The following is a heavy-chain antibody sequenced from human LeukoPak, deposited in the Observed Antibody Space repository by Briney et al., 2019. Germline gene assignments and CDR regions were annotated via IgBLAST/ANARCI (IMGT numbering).Heavy chain of an antibody. Sequence: GGSLRLSCAAYGFTFSSYAMSWVRQAPGKGLEWVSIIYSGGSTSYADSVKGRFTISRDNSKNTLYLQMNSLRAEDTAVYYCARDVVGATYFDWGQGTLVTVSS. J-gene: IGHJ4*02. CDR1: GFTFSSYA. CDR3: ARDVVGATYFD. V-gene: IGHV3-23*03. CDR2: IYSGGST. D-gene: IGHD1-26*01.